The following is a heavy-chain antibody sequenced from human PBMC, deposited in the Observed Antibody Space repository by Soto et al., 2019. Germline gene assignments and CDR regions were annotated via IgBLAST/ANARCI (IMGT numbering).Heavy chain of an antibody. Sequence: GGSLRLSCAASGFTFSSYAMHWVRQAPGKGLEWVAVISYDGSNKYYADSVKGRFTISRDNSKNTLYLQMNSLRAEDTAVYYCAREWEEAKLLYYGMDVWGQGTTVTVSS. CDR2: ISYDGSNK. CDR1: GFTFSSYA. J-gene: IGHJ6*02. D-gene: IGHD1-26*01. V-gene: IGHV3-30*04. CDR3: AREWEEAKLLYYGMDV.